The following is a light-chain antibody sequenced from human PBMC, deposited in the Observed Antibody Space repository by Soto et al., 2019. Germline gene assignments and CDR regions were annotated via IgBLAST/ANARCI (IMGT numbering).Light chain of an antibody. V-gene: IGKV1-5*01. CDR2: DAS. Sequence: DIQMTQSPSTLSASVGDRVTITCRASQSISGLLAWFQQKPGKAPNLLIYDASIFESGVPSRFSGRGSGTRFTLTISSLQPEDFATYFCQQLNSYPITFGQGTRLAIK. CDR1: QSISGL. J-gene: IGKJ5*01. CDR3: QQLNSYPIT.